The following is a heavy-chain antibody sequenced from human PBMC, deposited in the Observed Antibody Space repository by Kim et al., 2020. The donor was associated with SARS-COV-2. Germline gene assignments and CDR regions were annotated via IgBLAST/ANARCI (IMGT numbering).Heavy chain of an antibody. Sequence: ASVKVSCKASGYTFTSYGISWVRQAPGQGLEWMGWISAYNGNTNYAQKLQGRVTMTTDTSTSTAYMELRSLRSDDTAVYYCARVSHITMVRGVMSGMDVWGQGTTVTVSS. J-gene: IGHJ6*02. CDR2: ISAYNGNT. CDR1: GYTFTSYG. V-gene: IGHV1-18*01. D-gene: IGHD3-10*01. CDR3: ARVSHITMVRGVMSGMDV.